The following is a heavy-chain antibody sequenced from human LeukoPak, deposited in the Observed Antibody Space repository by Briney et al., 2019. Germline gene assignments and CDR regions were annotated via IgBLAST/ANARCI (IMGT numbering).Heavy chain of an antibody. D-gene: IGHD6-19*01. J-gene: IGHJ4*02. Sequence: SETLSLTCTVSGGSLSGYYWTWIRQPPVKGLEWIGYIYFGGSTNYNPSLKSRVTISVDTSKNQFSLKLSSVTAADTAVYYCVGASTSSSGYLRYYFDYWGQGTLVTVSS. V-gene: IGHV4-59*01. CDR2: IYFGGST. CDR3: VGASTSSSGYLRYYFDY. CDR1: GGSLSGYY.